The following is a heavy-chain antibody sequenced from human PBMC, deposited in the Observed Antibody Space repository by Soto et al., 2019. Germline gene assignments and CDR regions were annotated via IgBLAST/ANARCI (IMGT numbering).Heavy chain of an antibody. CDR1: GGSISSSSYY. CDR3: ARLYYDFWSGYPRVYGTDF. Sequence: SETLSLTCTVSGGSISSSSYYWGWIRQPPGKGLEWIGSIYYSGSTYYNPSLKSRVTISVDTSKNQFSLKLSSVTAADTAVYYCARLYYDFWSGYPRVYGTDFWGQGTTVTVSS. D-gene: IGHD3-3*01. CDR2: IYYSGST. J-gene: IGHJ6*02. V-gene: IGHV4-39*01.